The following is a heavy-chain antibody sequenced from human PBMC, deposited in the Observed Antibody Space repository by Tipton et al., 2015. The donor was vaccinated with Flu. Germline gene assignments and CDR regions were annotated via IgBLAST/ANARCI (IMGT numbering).Heavy chain of an antibody. J-gene: IGHJ3*02. CDR3: AREGDSSGHGAFDI. Sequence: TLSLTCTVSGGSISSGSYYWSWIRQPAGKGLEWIGRIYTSGSTNYNPSLKSRVTISVDTSKNQFSLKLSSVTAADTAVYYCAREGDSSGHGAFDIWGQGTMVTVSS. CDR2: IYTSGST. V-gene: IGHV4-61*02. CDR1: GGSISSGSYY. D-gene: IGHD3-22*01.